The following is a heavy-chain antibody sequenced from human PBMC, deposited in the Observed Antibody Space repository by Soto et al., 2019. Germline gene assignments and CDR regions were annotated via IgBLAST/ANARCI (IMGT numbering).Heavy chain of an antibody. CDR2: IWYDGINK. V-gene: IGHV3-33*01. CDR1: GFTFSNNG. Sequence: QVQLVESGGGVVQPGRSLRLSCAASGFTFSNNGMHWVRQAPGKGLEWVAVIWYDGINKYYADSVKGRFIISRDNSKNTVYLQMNSLTAEDKALYYCSRDRVQMVDGLDVWGQGTTVTVSS. J-gene: IGHJ6*02. D-gene: IGHD2-8*01. CDR3: SRDRVQMVDGLDV.